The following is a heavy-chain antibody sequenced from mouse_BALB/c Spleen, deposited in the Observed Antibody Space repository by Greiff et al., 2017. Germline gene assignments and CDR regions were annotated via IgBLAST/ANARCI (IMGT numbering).Heavy chain of an antibody. D-gene: IGHD2-4*01. CDR3: APYDYDGGRAY. J-gene: IGHJ3*01. CDR2: IYPGDGDT. V-gene: IGHV1-80*01. CDR1: GYAFSSYW. Sequence: QVQLQQSGAELVRPGSSVKISCKASGYAFSSYWMNWVKQRPGQGLEWIGQIYPGDGDTNYNGKFKGKATLTADKSSSTAYMQLSSLTSEDSAVYFCAPYDYDGGRAYWGQGTLVTVSA.